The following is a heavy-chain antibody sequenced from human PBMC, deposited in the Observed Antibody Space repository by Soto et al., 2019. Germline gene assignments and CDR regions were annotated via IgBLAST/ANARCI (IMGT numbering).Heavy chain of an antibody. V-gene: IGHV1-69*13. CDR2: IIPIFGTA. D-gene: IGHD6-13*01. CDR3: AKGGGGRIAAAGCFDY. Sequence: SVKVSCKASGGTFSSYAISWVRQAPGQGLEWMGGIIPIFGTANYAQKFQGRVTITADESTSTAYMELSSLRSEDTAVYYCAKGGGGRIAAAGCFDYWGQGTLVTVSS. J-gene: IGHJ4*02. CDR1: GGTFSSYA.